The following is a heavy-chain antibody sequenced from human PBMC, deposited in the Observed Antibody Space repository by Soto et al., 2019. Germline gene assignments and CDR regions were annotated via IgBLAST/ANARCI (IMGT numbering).Heavy chain of an antibody. CDR3: ARVPSPFDFYYAMDV. V-gene: IGHV4-30-4*02. CDR2: IFSSGTT. J-gene: IGHJ6*02. D-gene: IGHD3-16*01. CDR1: GDSIGRGNKY. Sequence: PSETLSLTCTVSGDSIGRGNKYWSWIRQAPGKGLEWIGYIFSSGTTYYNPPLKSRLTMSLDTSQNQFSLKLNSVTAADTAVYFCARVPSPFDFYYAMDVWGQGTTVTV.